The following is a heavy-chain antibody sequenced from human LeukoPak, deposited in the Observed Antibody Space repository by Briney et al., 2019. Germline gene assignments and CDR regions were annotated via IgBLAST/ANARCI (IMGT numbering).Heavy chain of an antibody. D-gene: IGHD3-22*01. Sequence: ASVKVSCKASGYSFTSFGISWVRQAPGQGLEWMGWINPNSGGTNYAQKFQGRVTMTRDTSISTAYMELSRLRSDDTAVYYCAGCRTYYYDSCAFDIWGQGTMVTVSS. CDR3: AGCRTYYYDSCAFDI. CDR1: GYSFTSFG. V-gene: IGHV1-2*02. J-gene: IGHJ3*02. CDR2: INPNSGGT.